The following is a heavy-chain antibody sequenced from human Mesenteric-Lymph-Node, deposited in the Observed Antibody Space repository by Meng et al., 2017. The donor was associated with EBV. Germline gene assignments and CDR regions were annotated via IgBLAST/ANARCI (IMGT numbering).Heavy chain of an antibody. Sequence: EVQLVDSGGGLVKPGGSLRLPCAASGFTFSSSDMNWLRQAPGKGLEWVSSVRSSNTYIYYADSVKGRFTISRDNAKNSVYLQMNSLRDEDTAVYYCARGASFFDYWGQGTLVTVSS. CDR3: ARGASFFDY. D-gene: IGHD3-10*01. CDR2: VRSSNTYI. CDR1: GFTFSSSD. J-gene: IGHJ4*02. V-gene: IGHV3-21*01.